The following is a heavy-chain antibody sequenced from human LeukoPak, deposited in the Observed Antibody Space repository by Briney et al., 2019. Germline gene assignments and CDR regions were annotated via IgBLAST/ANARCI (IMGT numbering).Heavy chain of an antibody. V-gene: IGHV3-7*03. Sequence: GALRLSCAASGFMFSDFWMTWVRQAPGKGLEWVAHIKEDGSATQSIDAVKGRFTISRDNAKNSLYLQMNTLRAEDTAVYYCVRDIGWFRFDYWGQGTLVTVSS. CDR1: GFMFSDFW. D-gene: IGHD6-19*01. J-gene: IGHJ4*02. CDR2: IKEDGSAT. CDR3: VRDIGWFRFDY.